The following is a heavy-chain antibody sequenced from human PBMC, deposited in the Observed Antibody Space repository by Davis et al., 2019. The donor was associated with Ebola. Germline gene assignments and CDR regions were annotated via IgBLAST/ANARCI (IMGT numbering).Heavy chain of an antibody. V-gene: IGHV1-46*01. D-gene: IGHD3-22*01. CDR3: ARDGPDSSGYRTDAFDI. J-gene: IGHJ3*02. CDR1: GGTFSSYA. Sequence: ASVKVSCKASGGTFSSYAISWVRQAPGQGLEWMGIINPSGGSTSYAQKFQGRVAMTRDTSTSTVYMELSSLRSEDTAVYYCARDGPDSSGYRTDAFDIWGQGTMVTVSS. CDR2: INPSGGST.